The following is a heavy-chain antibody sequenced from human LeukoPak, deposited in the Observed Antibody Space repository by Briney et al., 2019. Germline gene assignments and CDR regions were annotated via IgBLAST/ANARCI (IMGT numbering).Heavy chain of an antibody. Sequence: PSETLSLTCTVSGGSISSYYWSWIRQPPGKGLEWIGYIYYSGSTNYNPSLKSRVTISVDTSENQFSLKLSSVTAADTAVYYCARGFYDSSLFDYWGQGTLVTVSS. D-gene: IGHD3-22*01. V-gene: IGHV4-59*01. J-gene: IGHJ4*02. CDR1: GGSISSYY. CDR2: IYYSGST. CDR3: ARGFYDSSLFDY.